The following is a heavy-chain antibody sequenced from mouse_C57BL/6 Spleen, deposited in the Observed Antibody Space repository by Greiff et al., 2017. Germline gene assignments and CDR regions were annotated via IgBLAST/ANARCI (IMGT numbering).Heavy chain of an antibody. D-gene: IGHD1-1*01. V-gene: IGHV5-4*01. CDR3: ARDRGSSSYEWYFDY. Sequence: EVQRVESGGGLVKPGGSLKLSCAASGFTFSSYAMSWVRQTPEKRLEWVATISDGGSYTYYPDNVKGRFTISRDNAKNNLYLQMSHLKSEDTAMYYCARDRGSSSYEWYFDYWGQGTTLTVSS. CDR2: ISDGGSYT. J-gene: IGHJ2*01. CDR1: GFTFSSYA.